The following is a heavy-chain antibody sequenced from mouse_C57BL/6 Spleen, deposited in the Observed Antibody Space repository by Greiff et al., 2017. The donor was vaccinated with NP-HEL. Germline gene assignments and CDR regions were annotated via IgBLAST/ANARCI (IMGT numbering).Heavy chain of an antibody. J-gene: IGHJ2*01. V-gene: IGHV1-74*01. CDR1: GYTFTSYW. D-gene: IGHD1-1*01. CDR2: IHPSDSDT. Sequence: QVQLQQPGAELVKPGASVKVSCKASGYTFTSYWMHWVKQRPGQGLEWIGRIHPSDSDTNYNQKFKGKATLTVDKSSSTAYMQLSSLTSEDSAVYYCAIWITTVVDSYYFDYWGKGTTLTVSS. CDR3: AIWITTVVDSYYFDY.